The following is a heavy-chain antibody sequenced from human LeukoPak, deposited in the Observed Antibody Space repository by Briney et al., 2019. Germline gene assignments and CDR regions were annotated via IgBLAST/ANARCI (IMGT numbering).Heavy chain of an antibody. V-gene: IGHV1-2*02. J-gene: IGHJ4*02. CDR3: ARRKYDYSKRRELDY. CDR1: GYTFTGYY. CDR2: INPNSGGT. Sequence: GASVKVSCKASGYTFTGYYMHWVRQAPGQGLEWMGWINPNSGGTNYAQKFQGRVTMTRDTSISTAHMELSRLRSDDTAVYYCARRKYDYSKRRELDYWGQGTLVTVSS. D-gene: IGHD4-11*01.